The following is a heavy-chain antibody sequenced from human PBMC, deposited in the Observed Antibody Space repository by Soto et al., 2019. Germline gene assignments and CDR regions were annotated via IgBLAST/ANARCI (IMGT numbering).Heavy chain of an antibody. Sequence: GGSLRLSCAASGFTFSSYGMHWVRQDPGKGLEWVAFISNDGSNKYYADSVKGRFTISRDNSKNTLYLQMNSLRAEDTAVYYCAKGFGNSWAFDYWGQGTLVPVSS. J-gene: IGHJ4*02. D-gene: IGHD1-7*01. CDR1: GFTFSSYG. CDR2: ISNDGSNK. V-gene: IGHV3-30*02. CDR3: AKGFGNSWAFDY.